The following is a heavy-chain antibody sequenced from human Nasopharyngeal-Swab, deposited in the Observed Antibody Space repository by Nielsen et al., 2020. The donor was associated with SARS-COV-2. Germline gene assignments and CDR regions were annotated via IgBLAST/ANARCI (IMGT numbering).Heavy chain of an antibody. Sequence: ASVKVSCKASGYTFTSYGISWVRQAPGQGLEWMGWISAYNGNTNYAQKLQGRVTMTTDTSTSTAYMELRSLRSDDTAVYYCARVRDCGGDCYYRYYFDYWGQGTLVTVSS. CDR3: ARVRDCGGDCYYRYYFDY. D-gene: IGHD2-21*02. J-gene: IGHJ4*02. CDR1: GYTFTSYG. CDR2: ISAYNGNT. V-gene: IGHV1-18*01.